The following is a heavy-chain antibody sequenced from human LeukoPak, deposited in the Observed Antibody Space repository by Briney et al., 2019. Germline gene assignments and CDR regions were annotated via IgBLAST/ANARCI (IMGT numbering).Heavy chain of an antibody. CDR2: IDTAGGK. CDR3: AREGFCGGDCPGYFDL. D-gene: IGHD2-21*02. J-gene: IGHJ2*01. CDR1: GFTFSSYD. V-gene: IGHV3-13*04. Sequence: PGGSLGLSCAASGFTFSSYDMHWVRQTTGKGLEWVSAIDTAGGKYYPDSVKGRFTISRENAKNSFYLQMNSLRAGDTAVYFCAREGFCGGDCPGYFDLWGRGTLVTVSS.